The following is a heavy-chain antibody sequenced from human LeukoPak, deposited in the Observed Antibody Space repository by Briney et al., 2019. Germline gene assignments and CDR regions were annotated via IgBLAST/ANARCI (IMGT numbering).Heavy chain of an antibody. D-gene: IGHD3-22*01. J-gene: IGHJ4*02. CDR2: IWYDGTNK. V-gene: IGHV3-33*08. CDR1: GFTFSSYG. Sequence: GGSLRLSCVPSGFTFSSYGMHWVRQAPGKGLEWVAVIWYDGTNKYYADSVKGRFTISRDNSKNTLFLQMNSLRAEDTAVYYCARAAYDSSGYLTLWGQGTLVTVSS. CDR3: ARAAYDSSGYLTL.